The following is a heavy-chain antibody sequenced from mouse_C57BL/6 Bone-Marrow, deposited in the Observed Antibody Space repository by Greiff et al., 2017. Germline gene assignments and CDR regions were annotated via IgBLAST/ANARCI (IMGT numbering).Heavy chain of an antibody. J-gene: IGHJ3*01. CDR3: ARDWLLPVFDY. D-gene: IGHD2-3*01. V-gene: IGHV14-2*01. CDR2: IDPEDGET. Sequence: VQLQQSGAELVKPGASVKLSCTASGFNITDYYMHWVKQRTEQGLEWIGRIDPEDGETKYAPKFQGQATITADTSSNTAYLQLSSQASDDTAVYYCARDWLLPVFDYWGKGTMVTVSA. CDR1: GFNITDYY.